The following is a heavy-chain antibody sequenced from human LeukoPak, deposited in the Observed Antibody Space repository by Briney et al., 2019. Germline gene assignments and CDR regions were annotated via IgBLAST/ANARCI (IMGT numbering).Heavy chain of an antibody. J-gene: IGHJ4*02. CDR1: GYTFTSYY. V-gene: IGHV1-46*01. CDR3: AREGCTNGVCYTHQYYFDY. Sequence: GASVKVSCKASGYTFTSYYMHWVRQAPGQGLEWMGIINPSGGSTSYAQKFQGRVTMTRDTSTSTVYMELSSLRSEDTAVYYCAREGCTNGVCYTHQYYFDYWGQGTLVTVSS. CDR2: INPSGGST. D-gene: IGHD2-8*01.